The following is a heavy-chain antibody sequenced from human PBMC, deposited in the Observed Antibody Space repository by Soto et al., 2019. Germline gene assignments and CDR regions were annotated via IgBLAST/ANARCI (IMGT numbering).Heavy chain of an antibody. CDR3: ARAHGPSLGSCLDL. V-gene: IGHV3-33*01. CDR2: IWYDGGSE. D-gene: IGHD2-2*01. Sequence: QVQLVESGGGVVQPGRSLILSCAASGFTFSAYGMHWVRQAPGEGLEWVAVIWYDGGSEYYADSVEGRFTISRDNAKNTVYLHMDTLIGDDTAVYYCARAHGPSLGSCLDLRGQGPLVTVSS. J-gene: IGHJ5*02. CDR1: GFTFSAYG.